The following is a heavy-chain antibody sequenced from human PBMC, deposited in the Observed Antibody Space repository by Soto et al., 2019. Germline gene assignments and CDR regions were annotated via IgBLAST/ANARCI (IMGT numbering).Heavy chain of an antibody. CDR2: VNSDGSIT. Sequence: EVRLEESGGGLVPPGGSLRLSCAASGFTFDSYWMYWVRQAPGKGLVWVSRVNSDGSITTYADSVKGRFTISRDNAKNTLSLQMNSLRVEDTAVYYCATSKGAVVISPYFFDYWGQGALVTVSS. CDR3: ATSKGAVVISPYFFDY. CDR1: GFTFDSYW. J-gene: IGHJ4*02. V-gene: IGHV3-74*01. D-gene: IGHD2-21*01.